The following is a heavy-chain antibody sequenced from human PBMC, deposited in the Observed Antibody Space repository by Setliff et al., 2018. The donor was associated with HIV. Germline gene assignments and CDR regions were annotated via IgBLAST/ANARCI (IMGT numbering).Heavy chain of an antibody. CDR1: GVTLDTSD. Sequence: TGGSLRLSCEVSGVTLDTSDIHWVRQAPGMGFEWVSSFTGGYAYYADSVKGRFSISRDDSKNTLYLQMNSLRAEDTGIYYCAKDRNFPNDVFDTWGQGTMVTVSS. CDR3: AKDRNFPNDVFDT. J-gene: IGHJ3*02. V-gene: IGHV3-23*01. CDR2: FTGGYA.